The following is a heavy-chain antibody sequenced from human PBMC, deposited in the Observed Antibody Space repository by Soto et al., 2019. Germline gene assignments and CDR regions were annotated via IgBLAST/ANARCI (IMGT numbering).Heavy chain of an antibody. J-gene: IGHJ3*01. CDR3: ARSKWEIRWDDAFDL. V-gene: IGHV1-69*13. CDR2: IIPIFGTA. D-gene: IGHD1-26*01. CDR1: LGTFSIYA. Sequence: ALVXVSFKSCLGTFSIYAIILLLQAPGQGLDWMGGIIPIFGTANYAQKFQGRVTITADESTSTAYMELSSLRSEDTAVYYCARSKWEIRWDDAFDLWGQGKMVTV.